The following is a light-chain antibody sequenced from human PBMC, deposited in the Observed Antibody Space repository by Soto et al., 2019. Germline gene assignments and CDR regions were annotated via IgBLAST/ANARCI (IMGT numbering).Light chain of an antibody. V-gene: IGLV2-14*01. CDR3: ISYTDCSGNYV. CDR1: SSDVGGYNY. Sequence: QSVLTQPASVSGSPGQSITISCTGTSSDVGGYNYVSWYEQYPGKAPKLLISEVGNRPSGVSNRFSGSKSGNTASLTISGLQAEHEANSFCISYTDCSGNYVLGNGTKLT. CDR2: EVG. J-gene: IGLJ1*01.